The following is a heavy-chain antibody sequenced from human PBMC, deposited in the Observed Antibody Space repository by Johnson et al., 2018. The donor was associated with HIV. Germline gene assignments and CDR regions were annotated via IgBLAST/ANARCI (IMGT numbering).Heavy chain of an antibody. CDR3: ARNMPQCWRFVEARIGAFDI. CDR2: ISKDGANN. D-gene: IGHD3-10*01. CDR1: GFIFSNYP. J-gene: IGHJ3*02. V-gene: IGHV3-30*14. Sequence: QVLLVESGGGVVQPGKSLRLSCAASGFIFSNYPMHWVRQAPGKGLEWVAVISKDGANNYHADSVKGRFTISRDNSKNTLYLQMNSLRVDDMAVYHCARNMPQCWRFVEARIGAFDIWGQGTVVTVSS.